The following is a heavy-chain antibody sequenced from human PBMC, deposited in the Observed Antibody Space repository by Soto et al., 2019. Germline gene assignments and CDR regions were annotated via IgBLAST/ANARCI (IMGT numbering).Heavy chain of an antibody. CDR3: ARWGCSGSNCNLNQRSFDL. J-gene: IGHJ4*02. Sequence: QVQLVESGGGVVQPGRSLRLSCAASGFIFNEYGMHWVRQAPGKGLEWVAVIWYDGSNKYYADSVKGRFTFSRDNTKNTMSLQMNSLRVEDTAVYYCARWGCSGSNCNLNQRSFDLWGQGTLVTLSS. D-gene: IGHD2-15*01. CDR1: GFIFNEYG. CDR2: IWYDGSNK. V-gene: IGHV3-33*01.